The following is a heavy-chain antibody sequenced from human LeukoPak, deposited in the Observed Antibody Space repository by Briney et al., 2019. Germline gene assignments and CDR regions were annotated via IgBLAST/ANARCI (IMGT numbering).Heavy chain of an antibody. Sequence: SETLSLTRAVYGGSFSGYYWSWIRQPPGKGLEWIGEINHSGSTNYNPSLKSRVTISVDTSKNQFSLKLSSVTAADTAVYYCARVPDTAIHFDYWGQGTLVTVSS. CDR3: ARVPDTAIHFDY. CDR2: INHSGST. J-gene: IGHJ4*02. V-gene: IGHV4-34*01. D-gene: IGHD5-18*01. CDR1: GGSFSGYY.